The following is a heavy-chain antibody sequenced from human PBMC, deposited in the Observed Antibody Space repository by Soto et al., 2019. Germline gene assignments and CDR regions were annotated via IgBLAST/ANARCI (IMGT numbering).Heavy chain of an antibody. CDR3: ARDRYFGSGSYSTLDY. Sequence: QVQLQESGPGLVKPSQTLSLTGTVSGGSISSDNYYWSWIRQHPGKGLEWIGYISYSGTTYFNPALKSRVTISVDTSKNQFSLKLSSVTAADTAMYYCARDRYFGSGSYSTLDYWGQGTLVTVSS. J-gene: IGHJ4*02. D-gene: IGHD3-10*01. V-gene: IGHV4-31*03. CDR2: ISYSGTT. CDR1: GGSISSDNYY.